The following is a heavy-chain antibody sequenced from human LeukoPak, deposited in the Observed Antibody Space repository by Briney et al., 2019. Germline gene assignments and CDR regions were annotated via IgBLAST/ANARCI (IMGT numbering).Heavy chain of an antibody. V-gene: IGHV3-21*01. Sequence: PGGSLRLSCSASGFTFSSYAMHWVRQAPGKGLEWVSSISSGSSYMYYADSVKGRFTISRDNAKNSLYLQMNSLRAEDTAVYYCARDSQYYYDSSGYPIPDYWGQGTLVTVSS. CDR1: GFTFSSYA. CDR2: ISSGSSYM. J-gene: IGHJ4*02. D-gene: IGHD3-22*01. CDR3: ARDSQYYYDSSGYPIPDY.